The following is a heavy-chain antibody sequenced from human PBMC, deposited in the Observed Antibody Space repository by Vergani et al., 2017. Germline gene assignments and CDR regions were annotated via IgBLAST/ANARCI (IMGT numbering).Heavy chain of an antibody. CDR2: ISSSGGTI. CDR1: GFTFSSYE. V-gene: IGHV3-48*03. CDR3: ARDGNNYGTTFDY. Sequence: EVQLVESGGGLVQPGGSLRLSCAASGFTFSSYEMNWVRQAPGKGLEWVSYISSSGGTIYYADSVKGRFTISRDNAKNSLYLQMNSLGAEATAVYYCARDGNNYGTTFDYWGQGTLVTVSS. J-gene: IGHJ4*02. D-gene: IGHD5-18*01.